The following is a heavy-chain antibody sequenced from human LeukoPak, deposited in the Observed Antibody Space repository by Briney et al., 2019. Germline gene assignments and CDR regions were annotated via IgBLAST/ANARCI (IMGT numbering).Heavy chain of an antibody. Sequence: ASVKVSCKASGYTFTCYYMHWVRQAPGQGLEWMGRINPNSGGTNYAQKFQGRVTMTRDTSISTAYMELSRLRSDDTAVYYCARSRIQLWLRPDYWGQGTLVTVSS. D-gene: IGHD5-18*01. CDR2: INPNSGGT. CDR1: GYTFTCYY. J-gene: IGHJ4*02. CDR3: ARSRIQLWLRPDY. V-gene: IGHV1-2*06.